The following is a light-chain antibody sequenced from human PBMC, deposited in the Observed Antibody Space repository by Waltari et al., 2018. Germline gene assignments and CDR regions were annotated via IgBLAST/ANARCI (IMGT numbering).Light chain of an antibody. CDR2: EVN. V-gene: IGLV2-8*01. CDR3: SSFAGFNNVI. Sequence: QSALTQPPSASGSLGQSVTIPCTGTSSNIGGFRFVSWYQQHPGKAPKLIIFEVNKRPAGVPVRFSGCKSGNTASLTVSGLQPEDEAEYFCSSFAGFNNVIFGVGTKVTVL. J-gene: IGLJ2*01. CDR1: SSNIGGFRF.